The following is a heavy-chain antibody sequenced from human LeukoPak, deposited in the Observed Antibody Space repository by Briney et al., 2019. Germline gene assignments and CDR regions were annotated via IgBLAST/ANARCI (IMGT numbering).Heavy chain of an antibody. V-gene: IGHV3-66*01. D-gene: IGHD6-19*01. CDR2: IYSGGNT. J-gene: IGHJ4*02. CDR3: ARGLAVTGGGYEFGY. CDR1: GFTVSTYY. Sequence: GGSLRLSCAASGFTVSTYYMSWVRRAPGKGLEWLSVIYSGGNTYYADSVKGRFTISRDNSKNTLYLQINSLRAEDTAVYCCARGLAVTGGGYEFGYWGQGTLVTVSS.